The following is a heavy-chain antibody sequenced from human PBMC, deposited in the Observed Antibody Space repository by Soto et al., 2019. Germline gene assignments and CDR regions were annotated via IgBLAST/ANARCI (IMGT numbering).Heavy chain of an antibody. J-gene: IGHJ6*02. CDR2: IYYSGST. Sequence: SETLSLTCTVSGGSISSYYWSWIRQPPGKGLEWIGYIYYSGSTNYNPSLKSRVTISVDTSKNQFSLKLSSVTAADTAVYYCARLPLYCSSTSCYKYYYYYGMDVRGQGTTVTVSS. CDR1: GGSISSYY. D-gene: IGHD2-2*02. V-gene: IGHV4-59*01. CDR3: ARLPLYCSSTSCYKYYYYYGMDV.